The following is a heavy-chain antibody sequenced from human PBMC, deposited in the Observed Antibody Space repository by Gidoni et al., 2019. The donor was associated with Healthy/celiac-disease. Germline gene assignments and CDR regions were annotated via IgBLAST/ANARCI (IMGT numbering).Heavy chain of an antibody. CDR2: IYYSGST. V-gene: IGHV4-59*01. D-gene: IGHD3-9*01. J-gene: IGHJ2*01. Sequence: QVQLQESGPGLVKPSETLSLTCTVSGGSISSYYWSWIRQPPGKGLEWIGYIYYSGSTNYNPSLKSRVTISVDTSKNQFSLKLSSVTAADTAVYYCARDLGYDILTGYPEHWYFDLWGRGTLVTVSS. CDR3: ARDLGYDILTGYPEHWYFDL. CDR1: GGSISSYY.